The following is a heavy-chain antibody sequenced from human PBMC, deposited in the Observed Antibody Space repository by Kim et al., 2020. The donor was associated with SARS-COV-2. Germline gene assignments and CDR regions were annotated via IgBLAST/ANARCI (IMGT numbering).Heavy chain of an antibody. D-gene: IGHD3-3*01. J-gene: IGHJ6*03. Sequence: GGSLRLSCAASGFTFGDYAMHWVRQAPGKGLEWVSGISWNSGSIGYADSVKGRFTISRDNARNSLYLQMNSLRAEDTALYYCAKVPLQFLEWFSYYYMDVWGKGTTVTVSS. CDR3: AKVPLQFLEWFSYYYMDV. V-gene: IGHV3-9*01. CDR2: ISWNSGSI. CDR1: GFTFGDYA.